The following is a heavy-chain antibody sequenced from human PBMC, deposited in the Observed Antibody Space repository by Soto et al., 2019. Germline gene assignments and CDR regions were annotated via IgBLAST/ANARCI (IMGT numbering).Heavy chain of an antibody. CDR1: GFTFNTYV. D-gene: IGHD2-15*01. CDR2: IWYDGGIK. J-gene: IGHJ6*02. CDR3: ARIDCTGGNCRPYAYYDLDV. Sequence: GGSLRLSCAASGFTFNTYVMHWVRQAPGKGLEWVAVIWYDGGIKYYSDSTRGRFIVSRDNSRNTLYLQMNSLRVEDTAVYYCARIDCTGGNCRPYAYYDLDVWGQGTTVTV. V-gene: IGHV3-33*01.